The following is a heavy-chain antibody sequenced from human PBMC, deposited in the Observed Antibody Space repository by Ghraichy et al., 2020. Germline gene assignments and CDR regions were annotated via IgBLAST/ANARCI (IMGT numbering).Heavy chain of an antibody. CDR2: IKRDGSES. Sequence: GGSLRLSCAASGFTFSSYWMTWVRQAPGKGLEWVANIKRDGSESHYVDSVKGRFTISRDNAKKSLFLHMVNLRAEDTAVYYCARGANCGADRHTEYYFDYWGRGTLVNV. J-gene: IGHJ4*02. CDR3: ARGANCGADRHTEYYFDY. D-gene: IGHD2-21*01. V-gene: IGHV3-7*01. CDR1: GFTFSSYW.